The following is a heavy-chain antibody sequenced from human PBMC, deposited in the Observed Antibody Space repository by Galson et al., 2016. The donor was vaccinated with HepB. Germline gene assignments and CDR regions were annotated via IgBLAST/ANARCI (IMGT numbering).Heavy chain of an antibody. CDR3: ARGHRYSYVES. Sequence: SVKVSCKASGYSFTFYYMHWIRQAPGQGLEWMGWISPKSGDTKYVQKFQGRVTMTTDTSISTAYMEVRRLRSDDTAVYYCARGHRYSYVESWGQGTLVTISS. D-gene: IGHD5-18*01. CDR1: GYSFTFYY. J-gene: IGHJ4*02. V-gene: IGHV1-2*02. CDR2: ISPKSGDT.